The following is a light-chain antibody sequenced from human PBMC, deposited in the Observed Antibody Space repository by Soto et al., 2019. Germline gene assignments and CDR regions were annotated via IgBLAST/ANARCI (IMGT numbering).Light chain of an antibody. CDR2: GAS. J-gene: IGKJ3*01. CDR3: QQYYDWPLT. CDR1: QSLRDN. V-gene: IGKV3-15*01. Sequence: DIVMTQSPATLSVSPGERATLSCRASQSLRDNLAWYQQKPGQGPLLLIYGASTRATGIPASFSGSGSGTEFTLTISSLQSEDFAVYYCQQYYDWPLTFGPGTKVDIK.